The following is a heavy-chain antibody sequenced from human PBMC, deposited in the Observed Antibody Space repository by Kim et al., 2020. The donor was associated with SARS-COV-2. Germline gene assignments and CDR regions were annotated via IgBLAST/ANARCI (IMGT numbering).Heavy chain of an antibody. CDR3: ARANIVVVPAALGLGYYYYYGMDV. Sequence: SETLSLTCAVYGGSFSGYYWSWIRQPPGKGLEWIGEINHSGNTNYNPSLKSRVTISVDTSKNQFSLKLSSVTAADTAVYYCARANIVVVPAALGLGYYYYYGMDVLGQGTTVTVSS. J-gene: IGHJ6*02. CDR2: INHSGNT. CDR1: GGSFSGYY. V-gene: IGHV4-34*01. D-gene: IGHD2-2*01.